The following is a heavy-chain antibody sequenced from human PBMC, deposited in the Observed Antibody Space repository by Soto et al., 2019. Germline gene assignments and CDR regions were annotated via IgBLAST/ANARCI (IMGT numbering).Heavy chain of an antibody. J-gene: IGHJ6*02. CDR1: GFTFSSYA. CDR3: AAPGSGSSLSHYYYYYGMDV. CDR2: ISGSGGST. Sequence: GGSLRLSCAASGFTFSSYAMSWVRQAPGKGLEWVSAISGSGGSTYYADSVKGRFTISRDNSKNTLYLQMNSLRAEDTAVYYCAAPGSGSSLSHYYYYYGMDVWGQGTTVTVSS. V-gene: IGHV3-23*01. D-gene: IGHD3-10*01.